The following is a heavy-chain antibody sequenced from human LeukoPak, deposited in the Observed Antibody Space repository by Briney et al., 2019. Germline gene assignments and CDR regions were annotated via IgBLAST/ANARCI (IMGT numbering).Heavy chain of an antibody. CDR2: MYPSGSQK. CDR1: GFTFNRSW. CDR3: AIWASGNY. D-gene: IGHD3-10*01. J-gene: IGHJ4*02. V-gene: IGHV3-7*01. Sequence: PGGSLRLSCAASGFTFNRSWLNWVRQAPGRGLDWAANMYPSGSQKRYVDSVKGRFTISKDNPGTSLYLEMNSLRTEDTAIYYCAIWASGNYWGQGTLVTVSS.